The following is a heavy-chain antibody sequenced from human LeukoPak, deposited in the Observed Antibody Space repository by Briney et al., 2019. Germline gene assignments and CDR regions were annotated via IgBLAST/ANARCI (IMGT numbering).Heavy chain of an antibody. D-gene: IGHD6-19*01. CDR1: GFTLSTYA. V-gene: IGHV3-23*01. CDR2: ISGSGDST. CDR3: AKDLWSVSVAAFDY. Sequence: PGGSLRLSCAASGFTLSTYAMTWVRQAPGKGLEWVSSISGSGDSTHYADSVKGRFTISRDYSKNTLYLHMNSLRADDTAVYYCAKDLWSVSVAAFDYWGQGTLVTVS. J-gene: IGHJ4*02.